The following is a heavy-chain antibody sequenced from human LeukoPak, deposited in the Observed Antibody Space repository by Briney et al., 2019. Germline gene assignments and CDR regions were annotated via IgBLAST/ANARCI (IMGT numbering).Heavy chain of an antibody. CDR3: ARGPNPTTGTTWRAYYYYYMDV. V-gene: IGHV1-2*02. Sequence: ASVKVSCKASGYTFTGYYMHWVRQAPGQGLEWMGWINPNSGGTNYAQKFQGRVTMTRDTSISTAYMELSRLRSDDTAVYYCARGPNPTTGTTWRAYYYYYMDVWGKGTTVTISS. CDR2: INPNSGGT. D-gene: IGHD1-1*01. CDR1: GYTFTGYY. J-gene: IGHJ6*03.